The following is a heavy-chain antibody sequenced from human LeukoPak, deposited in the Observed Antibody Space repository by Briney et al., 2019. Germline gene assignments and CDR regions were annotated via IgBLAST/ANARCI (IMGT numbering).Heavy chain of an antibody. Sequence: ASVQVSCMASGYSSSIYGITWARQAPGQGLEYLGWISDSDGTTNYAQRVQDRVTMTTDTSTSTAYLELRSLSSEETAVYYCARCGAAVTTHFSHWGQGTLVTVSS. J-gene: IGHJ4*02. D-gene: IGHD4-17*01. CDR1: GYSSSIYG. V-gene: IGHV1-18*01. CDR3: ARCGAAVTTHFSH. CDR2: ISDSDGTT.